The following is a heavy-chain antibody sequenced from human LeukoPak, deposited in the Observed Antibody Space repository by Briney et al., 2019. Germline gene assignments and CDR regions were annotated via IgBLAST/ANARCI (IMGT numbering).Heavy chain of an antibody. Sequence: GGSLRLSCAASGFTFSSYGMHWVRQAPGKGLEWVAFIRYDGSNKYYADSVKGRFTISRDNSKNTLYLQMNSLRAEDTAVYYCAGPEIPRNKGRLVPAAYYYYYMDVWGKGTTVTVSS. CDR3: AGPEIPRNKGRLVPAAYYYYYMDV. J-gene: IGHJ6*03. CDR2: IRYDGSNK. D-gene: IGHD2-2*01. CDR1: GFTFSSYG. V-gene: IGHV3-30*02.